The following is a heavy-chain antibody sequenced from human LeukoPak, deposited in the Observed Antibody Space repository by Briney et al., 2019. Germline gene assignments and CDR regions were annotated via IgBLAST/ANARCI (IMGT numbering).Heavy chain of an antibody. Sequence: SETLSLTCTVSGGSVSSYYWTWTRQPPGKGLEWIGYIYYSGSTNYNPSLKSRVTISVDTSKNQFSLKLSSVTAADTAVYYCARDLSVTTRDDAFDIWGQGTMVTVSS. D-gene: IGHD5-18*01. J-gene: IGHJ3*02. CDR1: GGSVSSYY. CDR2: IYYSGST. V-gene: IGHV4-59*02. CDR3: ARDLSVTTRDDAFDI.